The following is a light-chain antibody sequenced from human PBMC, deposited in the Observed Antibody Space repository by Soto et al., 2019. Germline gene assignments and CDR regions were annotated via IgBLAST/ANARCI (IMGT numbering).Light chain of an antibody. CDR2: EVS. CDR3: SSYAGSDVV. V-gene: IGLV2-8*01. CDR1: SSDVGGYNY. Sequence: QSVLTQPPSASGSPGQSVTISCTGTSSDVGGYNYVSWYQQHPGKAPKLMIYEVSKRPSGVPDRFSGSKSGNTASLTVSGLQAEDEADYYCSSYAGSDVVFGGGTKLTAL. J-gene: IGLJ2*01.